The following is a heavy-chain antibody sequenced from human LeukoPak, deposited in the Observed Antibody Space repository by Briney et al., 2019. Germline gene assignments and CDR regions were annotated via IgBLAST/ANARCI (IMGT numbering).Heavy chain of an antibody. D-gene: IGHD6-13*01. CDR1: GGSISSYY. CDR2: IYYSGST. V-gene: IGHV4-59*12. Sequence: SETLSLTCTVSGGSISSYYWSWIRQPPGKELEWIGYIYYSGSTNYNPSLKSRVTISVDTSKNQFSLTLTSVTAADTAVYYCARQAAADPTAPFDYWGQGTLVTVSS. CDR3: ARQAAADPTAPFDY. J-gene: IGHJ4*02.